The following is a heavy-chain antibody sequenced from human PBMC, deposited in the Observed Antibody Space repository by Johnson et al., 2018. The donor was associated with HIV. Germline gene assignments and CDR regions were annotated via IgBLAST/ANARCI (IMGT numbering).Heavy chain of an antibody. J-gene: IGHJ3*02. CDR1: GFTFSDYY. V-gene: IGHV3-11*06. CDR2: ISSSGTSGT. CDR3: ARERGGRHTFDI. D-gene: IGHD2-21*01. Sequence: QVQLVESGGGLVKPGGSLRLSCAASGFTFSDYYMSWIRQAPGKGLEWVSYISSSGTSGTNYADSVKGRFTISSDNSKNTLYLKMNILRAEDTAVYYCARERGGRHTFDIWGQGTMVAVSS.